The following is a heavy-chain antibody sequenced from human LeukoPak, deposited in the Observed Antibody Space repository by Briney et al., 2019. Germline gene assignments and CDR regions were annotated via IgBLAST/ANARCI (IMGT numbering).Heavy chain of an antibody. Sequence: SETLSLTCTVSGGSISSYYWSWIRQPPGKGLEWIGYIYYSGSTNYNPSLKSRVTIPVDTSKNQFSLKLSSVTAADTAVYYCARGYGSGSYPLDYWGQGTLVTVSS. CDR3: ARGYGSGSYPLDY. V-gene: IGHV4-59*01. CDR1: GGSISSYY. D-gene: IGHD3-10*01. CDR2: IYYSGST. J-gene: IGHJ4*02.